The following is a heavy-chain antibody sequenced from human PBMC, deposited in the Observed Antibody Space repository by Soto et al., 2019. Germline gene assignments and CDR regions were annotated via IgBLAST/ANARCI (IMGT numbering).Heavy chain of an antibody. CDR3: ARGPPYDYDSSGYYTG. D-gene: IGHD3-22*01. CDR2: ISSSSSYI. CDR1: GFTFSSYR. V-gene: IGHV3-21*01. J-gene: IGHJ4*02. Sequence: EVQLVESGGGLVKPGGSLRLSCAASGFTFSSYRMNWVRQAPGKGLEWVSSISSSSSYIYYAESVKGRFTISRDNAKNSLYLQMNSLRAEDTAVYYCARGPPYDYDSSGYYTGWGQGTLVTVSS.